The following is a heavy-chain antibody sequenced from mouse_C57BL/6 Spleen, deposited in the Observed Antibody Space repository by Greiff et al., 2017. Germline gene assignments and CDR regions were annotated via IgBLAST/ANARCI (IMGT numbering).Heavy chain of an antibody. D-gene: IGHD4-1*02. V-gene: IGHV3-6*01. Sequence: EVKLQESGPGLVKPSQSLSLTCSVTGYSITSGYYWNWIRQFPGNKLEWMGYISYDGSNNYNPSLKNRISITRDTSKNQFFLKLNSVTTEDTATYYCARSQLGHFDYWGQGTTLTVSS. CDR3: ARSQLGHFDY. CDR1: GYSITSGYY. CDR2: ISYDGSN. J-gene: IGHJ2*01.